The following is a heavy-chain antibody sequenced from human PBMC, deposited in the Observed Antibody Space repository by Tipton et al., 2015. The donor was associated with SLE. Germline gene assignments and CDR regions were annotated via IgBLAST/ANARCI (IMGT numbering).Heavy chain of an antibody. V-gene: IGHV3-43D*04. CDR1: GFTFDDYA. D-gene: IGHD6-13*01. J-gene: IGHJ4*02. Sequence: SLRLSCAASGFTFDDYAMHWVRQAPGKGLEWVSLISWDGGSTYYADSVKGRFTISRDNSKNTLYLQMNSLRAEDTAVYYCAKDGLVGIAAAGQNWGQGTLVTVSS. CDR2: ISWDGGST. CDR3: AKDGLVGIAAAGQN.